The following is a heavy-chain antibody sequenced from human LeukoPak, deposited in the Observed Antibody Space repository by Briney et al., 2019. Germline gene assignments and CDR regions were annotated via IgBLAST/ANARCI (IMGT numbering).Heavy chain of an antibody. CDR3: VRQRIVGATTPFDY. J-gene: IGHJ4*02. Sequence: GGSLRLSCAASGFTFCRYVMHWVRQAPGKGLEWVAVIWYDGSNKYYADSVKGRFTISRYKSKNTLYLQMSSLRAEDTAVYYCVRQRIVGATTPFDYWGEGTLVTVSS. D-gene: IGHD1-26*01. V-gene: IGHV3-33*01. CDR1: GFTFCRYV. CDR2: IWYDGSNK.